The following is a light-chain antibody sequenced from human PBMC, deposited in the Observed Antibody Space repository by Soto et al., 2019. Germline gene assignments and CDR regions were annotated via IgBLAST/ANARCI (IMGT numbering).Light chain of an antibody. CDR3: QQYNSYPFT. J-gene: IGKJ3*01. CDR2: AAS. CDR1: QSISNY. V-gene: IGKV1-16*01. Sequence: DLQMTQSPSSVSASVGDRVTITCRASQSISNYLAWFQQKPGKAPNFLIYAASSLQSGAPFRFSGSASGTDFTLTISSLQPEDSATYYCQQYNSYPFTFGPGTRVDIK.